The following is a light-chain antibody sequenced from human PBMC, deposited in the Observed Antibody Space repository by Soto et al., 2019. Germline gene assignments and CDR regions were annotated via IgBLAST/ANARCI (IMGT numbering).Light chain of an antibody. CDR3: QSYESSLSGWV. V-gene: IGLV1-40*01. J-gene: IGLJ3*02. CDR1: SSNIGAGYD. Sequence: QSVLTQPPSVSGAPGQRVTISCTGSSSNIGAGYDVHWYQQLPGTAPKLLVYGNSNRPSGVPYRFSGSKSGTSASLAITGLQAEDEADYYCQSYESSLSGWVFGGGTKLTVL. CDR2: GNS.